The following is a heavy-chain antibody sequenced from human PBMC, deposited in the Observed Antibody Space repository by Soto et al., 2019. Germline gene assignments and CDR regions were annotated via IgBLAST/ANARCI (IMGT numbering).Heavy chain of an antibody. CDR1: GLTVSRIP. J-gene: IGHJ4*02. CDR2: MYSGGSI. CDR3: AGGKTVPGLFDY. V-gene: IGHV3-66*01. D-gene: IGHD6-19*01. Sequence: EVQLVESGGGLVQPGGSLRLSFAASGLTVSRIPMGWVRQAPGKGLEWVSIMYSGGSIYYADSVKGGFTISRDNSKNTLYLQMSSLRAEDTAVYYCAGGKTVPGLFDYWGQGTLVTVSS.